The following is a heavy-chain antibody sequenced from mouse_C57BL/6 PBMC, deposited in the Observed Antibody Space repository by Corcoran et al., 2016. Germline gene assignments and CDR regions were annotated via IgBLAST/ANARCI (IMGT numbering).Heavy chain of an antibody. J-gene: IGHJ2*01. CDR1: GYTFTDYY. CDR3: ARSGVFLRSRFDY. CDR2: IYPGSGNT. V-gene: IGHV1-76*01. D-gene: IGHD1-1*01. Sequence: QVQLKKSGAELVRPGASVKLSCKASGYTFTDYYINWVKQRPGQGLEWIARIYPGSGNTYYNEKFKGKATLTAEKSSSTAYMQLSSLTSEDSAVYFCARSGVFLRSRFDYWGQGTTLTVSS.